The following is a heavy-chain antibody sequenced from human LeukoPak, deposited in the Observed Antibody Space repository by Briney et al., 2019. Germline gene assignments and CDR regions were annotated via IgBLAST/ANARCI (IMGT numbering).Heavy chain of an antibody. V-gene: IGHV1-24*01. D-gene: IGHD3-10*01. Sequence: ASVKVSCKVSGYTLTELSMHWVRQAPGKGLEWMGSFDPEDGETIYAQKFQGRVTMTEDTSTDTAYMELSSLISEDTAVYYCATRGVGPDLILSNYYYMDVWGKGTTVTISS. CDR3: ATRGVGPDLILSNYYYMDV. CDR2: FDPEDGET. J-gene: IGHJ6*03. CDR1: GYTLTELS.